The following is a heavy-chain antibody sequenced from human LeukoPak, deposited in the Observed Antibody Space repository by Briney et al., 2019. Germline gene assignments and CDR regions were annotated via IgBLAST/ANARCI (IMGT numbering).Heavy chain of an antibody. V-gene: IGHV1-18*04. D-gene: IGHD3-16*01. Sequence: ASVKVSCKASGYTFVSYGITWVRQAPGRGLEWMGWISVYNGDTKYAQNLQGRVTLTTDTSTSTAYMELRSLRSDDTAIYYCARSLGTYWGKDFLNWFDPWGQGTLVTVSS. J-gene: IGHJ5*02. CDR3: ARSLGTYWGKDFLNWFDP. CDR1: GYTFVSYG. CDR2: ISVYNGDT.